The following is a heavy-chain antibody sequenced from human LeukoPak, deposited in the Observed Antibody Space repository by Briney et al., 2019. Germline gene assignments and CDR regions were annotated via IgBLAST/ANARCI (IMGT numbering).Heavy chain of an antibody. J-gene: IGHJ3*02. Sequence: GGSLRLSCAASGFTFSSYWMSWVRQAPGKGLEWVANIKQDGSEKYYVDSVKGRFTISRDNAKNSLYLQMNSLRAEDTAVYYCAREYVGSGRKQGAFDIWGQGTMVTVSS. CDR1: GFTFSSYW. CDR3: AREYVGSGRKQGAFDI. V-gene: IGHV3-7*01. CDR2: IKQDGSEK. D-gene: IGHD3-10*01.